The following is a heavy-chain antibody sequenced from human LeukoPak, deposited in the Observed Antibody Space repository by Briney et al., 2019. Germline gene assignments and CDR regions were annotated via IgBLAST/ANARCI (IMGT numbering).Heavy chain of an antibody. CDR2: MNHSGST. CDR3: ARGRGYSYCFFVSHDY. D-gene: IGHD5-18*01. J-gene: IGHJ4*02. CDR1: GGSFSGYY. Sequence: SETLSLTCAVYGGSFSGYYWSWIRQPPGKGLEWNGEMNHSGSTNYNPSLKSRVTITVDTSKSQFSLKLSSVTAADTAVYCCARGRGYSYCFFVSHDYWGQGTLVTVSS. V-gene: IGHV4-34*01.